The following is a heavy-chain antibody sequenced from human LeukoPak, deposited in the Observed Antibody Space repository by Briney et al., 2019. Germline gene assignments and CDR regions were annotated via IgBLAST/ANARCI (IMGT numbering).Heavy chain of an antibody. Sequence: SETLSLTCAVYGGSFSGYYWSWIRQPPGKGLEWIGEINHSGSTNYNPSLKSRVTMSVDTSKNQFSLKLSSVTAADTAVYYCARESVRGVLNWFDPWGQGTLVTVSS. CDR1: GGSFSGYY. CDR2: INHSGST. V-gene: IGHV4-34*01. J-gene: IGHJ5*02. D-gene: IGHD3-10*01. CDR3: ARESVRGVLNWFDP.